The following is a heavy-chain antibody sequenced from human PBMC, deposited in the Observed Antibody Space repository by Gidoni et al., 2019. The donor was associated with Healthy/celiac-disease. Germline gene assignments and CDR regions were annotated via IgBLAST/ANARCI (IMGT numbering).Heavy chain of an antibody. Sequence: EVQLVESGGGLVKPGGSLRFSCAASGFTFSSYSMNWVRQAPGKGLEWVSSISSSSSYIYYADSVKGRFTISRDNAKNSLYLQMNSLRAEDTAVYYCARDSGGDYFDYWGQGTLVTVSS. V-gene: IGHV3-21*01. CDR2: ISSSSSYI. CDR3: ARDSGGDYFDY. CDR1: GFTFSSYS. D-gene: IGHD3-10*01. J-gene: IGHJ4*02.